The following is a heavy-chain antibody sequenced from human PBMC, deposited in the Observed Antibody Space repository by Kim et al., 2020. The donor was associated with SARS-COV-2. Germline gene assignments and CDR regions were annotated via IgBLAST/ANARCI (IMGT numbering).Heavy chain of an antibody. V-gene: IGHV3-30*04. CDR1: GFTFSSYA. CDR2: ISYDGSNK. Sequence: GGSLRLSCAASGFTFSSYAMHWVRQAPGKGLEWVAVISYDGSNKYYADSVKGRFTISRDNSKNTLYLQMNSLRAEDTAVYYFARELSGAGAYYYYYGMDVWGEGTTVTVSS. CDR3: ARELSGAGAYYYYYGMDV. D-gene: IGHD3-10*02. J-gene: IGHJ6*04.